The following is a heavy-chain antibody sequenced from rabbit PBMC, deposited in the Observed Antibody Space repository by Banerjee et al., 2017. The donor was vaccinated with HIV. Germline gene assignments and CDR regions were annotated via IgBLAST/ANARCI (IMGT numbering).Heavy chain of an antibody. CDR3: ARDLAGVIGWNFNL. D-gene: IGHD4-1*01. Sequence: QEQLVESGGGLVQPEGSLTLTCKASGSDISSNAMCWVRQAPGKGLEWIACINTSSGNTVYASWAKGRFTISKTSSTTVTLQMTSLTAADTATYFCARDLAGVIGWNFNLWGQGTLGTV. CDR1: GSDISSNA. V-gene: IGHV1S45*01. CDR2: INTSSGNT. J-gene: IGHJ4*01.